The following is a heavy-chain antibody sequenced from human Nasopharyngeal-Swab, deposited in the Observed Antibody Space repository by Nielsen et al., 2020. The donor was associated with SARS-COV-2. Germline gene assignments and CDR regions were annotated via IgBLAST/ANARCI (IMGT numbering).Heavy chain of an antibody. V-gene: IGHV3-23*01. Sequence: GESLKISCAASGFTFSSYAMSWVRQAPGKGLEWVSAISGSGGSTYYADSVKGRFTISRDNSKNTLYLQMNSLRAEDTAVYYCARVGGSSWYFDYWGQGTLVTVSS. CDR3: ARVGGSSWYFDY. J-gene: IGHJ4*02. D-gene: IGHD6-13*01. CDR2: ISGSGGST. CDR1: GFTFSSYA.